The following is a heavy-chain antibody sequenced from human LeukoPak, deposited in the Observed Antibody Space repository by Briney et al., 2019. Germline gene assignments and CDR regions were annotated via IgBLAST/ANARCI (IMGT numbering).Heavy chain of an antibody. CDR1: GYTFTSYY. CDR2: INPSGGST. D-gene: IGHD3-10*01. Sequence: ASVKVSCMASGYTFTSYYMHWVRQAPGQGLEWMGVINPSGGSTSYAQKFQGRVTMTRDMSTSTVYMELSSLRSEDTAVYYCARDRGGITMVRGVIIYWGQGTLVPVSS. J-gene: IGHJ4*02. V-gene: IGHV1-46*01. CDR3: ARDRGGITMVRGVIIY.